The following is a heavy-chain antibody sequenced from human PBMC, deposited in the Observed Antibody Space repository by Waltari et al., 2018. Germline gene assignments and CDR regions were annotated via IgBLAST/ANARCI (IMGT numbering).Heavy chain of an antibody. D-gene: IGHD3-22*01. V-gene: IGHV3-48*04. CDR3: ARDHLGWVVVITTDYYYYMDV. J-gene: IGHJ6*03. CDR1: GFTFSSYS. Sequence: EVQLVESGGGLVQPGGSLRLSCAASGFTFSSYSMNWVRQAPGKGLEWVSYISSSSSTIYYADSVKGRFTISRDNAKNSLYLQMNSLRAEDTAVYYCARDHLGWVVVITTDYYYYMDVWGKGTTVTVSS. CDR2: ISSSSSTI.